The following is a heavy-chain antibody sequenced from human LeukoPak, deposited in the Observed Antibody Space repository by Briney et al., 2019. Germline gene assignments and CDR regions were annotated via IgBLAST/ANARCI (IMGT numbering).Heavy chain of an antibody. CDR1: GFIFNNYA. V-gene: IGHV3-9*01. J-gene: IGHJ4*02. CDR3: AKDNRRHYTSGPNPDSLH. Sequence: PGGSLRLSCAGSGFIFNNYAMHWVRQPPGKGLEWVSGISWNSGTIDYADSVRGRLTISRDNAKNSLYLQMDNLRVEDTAFYYCAKDNRRHYTSGPNPDSLHWGQGALVTVSS. CDR2: ISWNSGTI. D-gene: IGHD6-19*01.